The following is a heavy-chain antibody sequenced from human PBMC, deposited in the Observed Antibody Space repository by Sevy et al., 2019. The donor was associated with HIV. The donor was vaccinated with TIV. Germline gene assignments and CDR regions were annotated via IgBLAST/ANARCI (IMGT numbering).Heavy chain of an antibody. CDR1: GFTNDFW. CDR2: IKQDGREM. V-gene: IGHV3-7*01. D-gene: IGHD5-18*01. Sequence: GGSLRLSCSASGFTNDFWMSWVRQAPGKALEWVANIKQDGREMFYVDSVEGRFIISRDNAKNSIYLQMNTLRVEDTAVYYCTRDRSYGYFDSWGQGTLVTVSS. CDR3: TRDRSYGYFDS. J-gene: IGHJ4*02.